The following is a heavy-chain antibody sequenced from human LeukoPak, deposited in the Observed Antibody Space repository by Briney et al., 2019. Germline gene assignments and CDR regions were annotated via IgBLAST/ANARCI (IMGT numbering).Heavy chain of an antibody. CDR2: TYYSGST. D-gene: IGHD1-26*01. CDR1: GGSISSSSYY. V-gene: IGHV4-39*01. Sequence: PSETLSLTCTVSGGSISSSSYYWGWIRQPPGKGLEWIGSTYYSGSTYYNPSLKSRVTISVDTSKNQFSLKLSSVTAADTAVYYCARHWESISGNNGDFDYWGQGTLVTVSS. CDR3: ARHWESISGNNGDFDY. J-gene: IGHJ4*02.